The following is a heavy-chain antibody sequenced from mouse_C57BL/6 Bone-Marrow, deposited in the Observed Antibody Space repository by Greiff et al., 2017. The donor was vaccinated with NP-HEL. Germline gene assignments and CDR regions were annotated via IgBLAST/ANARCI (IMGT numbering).Heavy chain of an antibody. V-gene: IGHV5-4*01. J-gene: IGHJ4*01. CDR1: GFTFSSYA. CDR2: ISDGGSYT. Sequence: EVNVVESGGGLVKPGGSLKLSCAASGFTFSSYAMSWVRQTPEKRLEWVATISDGGSYTYYPDNVKGRFTISRDNAKNNLYLQMSHLKSEDTAMYYCAREIYYDYDGDYAMDYWGQGTSVTVSS. CDR3: AREIYYDYDGDYAMDY. D-gene: IGHD2-4*01.